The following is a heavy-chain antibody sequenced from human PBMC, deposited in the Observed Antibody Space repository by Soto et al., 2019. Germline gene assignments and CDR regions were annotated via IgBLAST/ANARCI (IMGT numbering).Heavy chain of an antibody. CDR1: GFSFTSYW. J-gene: IGHJ4*02. CDR2: ISTDGTTI. V-gene: IGHV3-74*01. CDR3: VRDRTTFTLFDY. D-gene: IGHD3-3*02. Sequence: EVQLVESGGGLVQPGGSLRLSCAASGFSFTSYWMHWVRQAPGKGLEWISRISTDGTTIGFAASVRGRFTASRDNAKNTVHLQLNSLRVEDTAVYYCVRDRTTFTLFDYWGQGNLVSVSS.